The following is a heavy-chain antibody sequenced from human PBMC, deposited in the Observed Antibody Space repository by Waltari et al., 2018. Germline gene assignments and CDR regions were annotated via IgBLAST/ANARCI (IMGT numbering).Heavy chain of an antibody. Sequence: QVQLVQSGAEVKKPGASVKVSCKASGYTFTGYYMHWVRQAPGQGLEWMGRINPNSGGTNYAQKFQGRVTITTDESTSTAYMELSSLRSEDTAVYYCARGTYYDFWSGSLFDYWGQGTLVTVSS. CDR1: GYTFTGYY. CDR2: INPNSGGT. J-gene: IGHJ4*02. D-gene: IGHD3-3*01. CDR3: ARGTYYDFWSGSLFDY. V-gene: IGHV1-2*06.